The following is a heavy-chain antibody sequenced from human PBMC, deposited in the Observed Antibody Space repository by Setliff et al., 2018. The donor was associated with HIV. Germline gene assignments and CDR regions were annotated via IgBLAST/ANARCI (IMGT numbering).Heavy chain of an antibody. Sequence: PSETLSLTCSVSGASVNYNTWSWIRQAPGKGLQWIGFIYNSVTTNYNPSLKSRATISPDTSKNQFSLKLTSVTAADTAVYYCARGPAVIYYSIPEAFHFWGQGTMVTVSS. V-gene: IGHV4-59*08. CDR1: GASVNYNT. CDR3: ARGPAVIYYSIPEAFHF. D-gene: IGHD3-22*01. CDR2: IYNSVTT. J-gene: IGHJ3*01.